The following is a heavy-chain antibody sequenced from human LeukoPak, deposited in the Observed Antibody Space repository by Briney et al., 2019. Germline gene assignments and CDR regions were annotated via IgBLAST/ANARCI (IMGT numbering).Heavy chain of an antibody. V-gene: IGHV3-30-3*01. CDR2: ISYDGSNR. J-gene: IGHJ6*02. CDR3: AQINYYGSGSYIVAYGMDV. CDR1: GFTFSTYA. D-gene: IGHD3-10*01. Sequence: GGSLRLSCAASGFTFSTYAMHWVRQAPGKGLEGVAVISYDGSNRYYADSVKGRFTISRDNSKNTYHLQMNSLRAEDTAVYYCAQINYYGSGSYIVAYGMDVWGQGTTVTVSS.